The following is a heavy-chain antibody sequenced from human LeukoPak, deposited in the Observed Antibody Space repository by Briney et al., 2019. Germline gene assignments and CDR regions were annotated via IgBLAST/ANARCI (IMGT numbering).Heavy chain of an antibody. Sequence: PGGSLRLSCAASGFTFSSYSMNWVRQAPGKGLEWVSSIRSSSNYVFYADSVKGRITISRDNAKNSLYLQINSLRAEDTAVYYCARDPRGAAGTYGMDVWGQGTTVTVSS. CDR3: ARDPRGAAGTYGMDV. J-gene: IGHJ6*02. CDR1: GFTFSSYS. D-gene: IGHD6-13*01. CDR2: IRSSSNYV. V-gene: IGHV3-21*01.